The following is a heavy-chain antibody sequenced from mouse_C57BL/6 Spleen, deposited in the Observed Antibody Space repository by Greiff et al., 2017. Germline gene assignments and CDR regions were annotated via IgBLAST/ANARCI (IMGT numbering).Heavy chain of an antibody. CDR2: IHPNSGST. CDR3: ARHIVSSYFGV. CDR1: GYTFTSYW. V-gene: IGHV1-64*01. J-gene: IGHJ1*03. Sequence: QVQLQQPGAELVKPGASVKLSCKASGYTFTSYWMHWVKQRPGQGLEWIGMIHPNSGSTNYNEKFKSKATLTVDKSSSTAYMQLISLTSEDSAVYYCARHIVSSYFGVSGTGTSVTVSS.